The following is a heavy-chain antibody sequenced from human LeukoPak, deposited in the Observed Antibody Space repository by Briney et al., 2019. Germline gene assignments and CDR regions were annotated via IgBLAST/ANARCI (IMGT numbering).Heavy chain of an antibody. CDR1: GFTFSSYS. V-gene: IGHV3-21*01. CDR2: ISSSSYI. J-gene: IGHJ4*02. D-gene: IGHD5-18*01. CDR3: ARDLSGGYSYGHTDY. Sequence: GGSLRLSCAASGFTFSSYSMNWVRQAPGKGLEWVSSISSSSYIYYADSVKGRFTISRDNAKNSLYLQMNSLRAEDTAVYYCARDLSGGYSYGHTDYWGQGTLVTVSS.